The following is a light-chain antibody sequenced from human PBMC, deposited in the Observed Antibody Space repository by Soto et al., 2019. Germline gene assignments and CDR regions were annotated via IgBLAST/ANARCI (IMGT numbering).Light chain of an antibody. CDR1: QAVPNN. J-gene: IGKJ5*01. Sequence: DIHLTQSPSFLSASVGDRVTITCRPSQAVPNNMAWYQQKPGKPPKLLIHDASTLETGVPSRFSGSGSGTDFAFIINSLQPEDFATYFCQAFDNLPSITFGQGTRLEIK. CDR3: QAFDNLPSIT. CDR2: DAS. V-gene: IGKV1-33*01.